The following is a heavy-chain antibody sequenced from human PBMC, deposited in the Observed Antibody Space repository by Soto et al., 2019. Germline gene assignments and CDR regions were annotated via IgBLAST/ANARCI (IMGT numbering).Heavy chain of an antibody. CDR2: ISAYNGNT. Sequence: QVQLVQSGAEVKKPGASVKVSCKASGYTFTSYGISWVRQAPGQGLEWMGWISAYNGNTNYAQKLQGRVTMPTDTSTSTAYMERRSLRSDDTAVYYCATDREWLVSLRGYGMDVWGQGTTVTVSS. V-gene: IGHV1-18*01. CDR3: ATDREWLVSLRGYGMDV. CDR1: GYTFTSYG. D-gene: IGHD6-19*01. J-gene: IGHJ6*02.